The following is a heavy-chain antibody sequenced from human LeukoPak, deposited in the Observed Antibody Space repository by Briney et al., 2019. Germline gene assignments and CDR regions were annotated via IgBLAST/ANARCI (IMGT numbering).Heavy chain of an antibody. CDR3: ARASGDIVVVPAAIWFNP. CDR2: VIPIFGTA. D-gene: IGHD2-2*01. Sequence: LVKVSCKASGGTFSSYAISWVRQAPGQGLEWMGGVIPIFGTANYAQKFQGRVTITADESTSTAYMELSSLRSEDTAVYYCARASGDIVVVPAAIWFNPWGQGTWSPSPQ. V-gene: IGHV1-69*13. CDR1: GGTFSSYA. J-gene: IGHJ5*02.